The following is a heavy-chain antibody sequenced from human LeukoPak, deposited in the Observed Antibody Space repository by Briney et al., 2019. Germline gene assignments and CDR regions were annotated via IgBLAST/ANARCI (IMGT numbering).Heavy chain of an antibody. Sequence: PSETLSLTCTVSGGSISSSSYYWGWIRQPPGKGLEWIGSIYYSGSTYYTPSLKSRVTISVDTSKNQFSLKLSSVTAADTAVYYCARHVLSGYLNYWYFDLWGRGTLVTVSS. J-gene: IGHJ2*01. V-gene: IGHV4-39*01. CDR3: ARHVLSGYLNYWYFDL. D-gene: IGHD3-3*01. CDR1: GGSISSSSYY. CDR2: IYYSGST.